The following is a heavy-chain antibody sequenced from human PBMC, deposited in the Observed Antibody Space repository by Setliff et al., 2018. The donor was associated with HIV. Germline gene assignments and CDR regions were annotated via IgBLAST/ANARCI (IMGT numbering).Heavy chain of an antibody. V-gene: IGHV3-53*01. J-gene: IGHJ4*02. CDR1: EVIVNNNY. CDR3: ARSPGMFDY. Sequence: GGSLRLSCAVSEVIVNNNYMSWVRQAPGKGLEWVSVIYSGGSTDHADSVKGRFTISRDNSKNTVYLQMTSLRAEDTAVYYCARSPGMFDYWGQGTPVTVSS. D-gene: IGHD1-1*01. CDR2: IYSGGST.